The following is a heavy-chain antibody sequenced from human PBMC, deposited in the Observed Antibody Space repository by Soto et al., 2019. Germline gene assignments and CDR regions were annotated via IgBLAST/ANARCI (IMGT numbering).Heavy chain of an antibody. CDR2: IYPGDSDT. CDR3: ARTAAAGKYYYGVDV. V-gene: IGHV5-51*01. CDR1: GYSFTSYW. D-gene: IGHD6-13*01. J-gene: IGHJ6*02. Sequence: EVQLVQSGAEVKKPGESLKISCKGSGYSFTSYWIGWVRQMPGKGLEWMGIIYPGDSDTRYSPSFQGQVTISADKSISTAHLQWSSLKASDTAMYYCARTAAAGKYYYGVDVWGQGTTVTVSS.